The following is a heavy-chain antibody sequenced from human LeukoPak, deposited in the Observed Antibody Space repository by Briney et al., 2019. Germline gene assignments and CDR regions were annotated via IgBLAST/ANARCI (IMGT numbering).Heavy chain of an antibody. V-gene: IGHV3-21*01. Sequence: GGSLRLSCAASGFTFSSYSMNWVRQAPGKGLEWVSSISSSSGYIYYADSVKGRFTISRDNAKNSLYLQMNSLRAEDTAVYYCARSPDYGGSSVDYWGQGTLVTVSS. D-gene: IGHD4-23*01. CDR2: ISSSSGYI. CDR1: GFTFSSYS. CDR3: ARSPDYGGSSVDY. J-gene: IGHJ4*02.